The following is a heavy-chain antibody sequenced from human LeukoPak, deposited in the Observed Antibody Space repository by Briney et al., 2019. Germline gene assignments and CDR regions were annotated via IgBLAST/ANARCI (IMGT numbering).Heavy chain of an antibody. CDR3: ARAPKGVTTGYFDH. CDR1: GYTFTTYY. Sequence: GASVKVSCKASGYTFTTYYIHWVRQAPGQGLEWMGIINPSGGNTTYAQIFQGRVTLTRDTSTSTVYMELSSLRSDDTAVYYCARAPKGVTTGYFDHWGQGTLVTVSS. D-gene: IGHD1-26*01. J-gene: IGHJ4*02. V-gene: IGHV1-46*01. CDR2: INPSGGNT.